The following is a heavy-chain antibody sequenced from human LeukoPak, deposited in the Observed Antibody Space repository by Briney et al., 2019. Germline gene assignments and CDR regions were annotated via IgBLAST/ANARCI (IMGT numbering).Heavy chain of an antibody. CDR3: ARHSTGYYGWFDP. J-gene: IGHJ5*02. CDR2: IIPIFGTA. D-gene: IGHD3-22*01. CDR1: GGTFSSYA. V-gene: IGHV1-69*01. Sequence: SVKVSCKASGGTFSSYAISWVRQAPGQGLEWMGGIIPIFGTANYAQKFQGRVTITADESTSTAYMELSSLRSEDTAVYYCARHSTGYYGWFDPWGQGTLVTVSS.